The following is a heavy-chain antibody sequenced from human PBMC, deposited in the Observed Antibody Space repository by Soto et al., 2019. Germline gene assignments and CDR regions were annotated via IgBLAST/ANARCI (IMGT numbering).Heavy chain of an antibody. CDR1: GFSLSNTRMG. J-gene: IGHJ6*02. Sequence: SGPTLVNPTETLTLTCTVSGFSLSNTRMGVSWVRQPPGKALEWLAHIFSSDDKSYSTSLRSRLTISKDTSKSQVVLTMSNMDPVDTATYYCARTEKAFEVASYHYFGMDVWGQGTTVTVSS. V-gene: IGHV2-26*01. CDR2: IFSSDDK. D-gene: IGHD3-3*01. CDR3: ARTEKAFEVASYHYFGMDV.